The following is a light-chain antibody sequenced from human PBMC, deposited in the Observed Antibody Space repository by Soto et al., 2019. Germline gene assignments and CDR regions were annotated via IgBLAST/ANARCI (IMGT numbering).Light chain of an antibody. CDR1: QGISSY. J-gene: IGKJ4*01. V-gene: IGKV1-9*01. CDR2: AAS. CDR3: QQLNTYPFT. Sequence: DNQLTQSPSFLSASVGDRVTITCRASQGISSYLAWYQQKPGKAPKLLIYAASTLQSGVPSRFSGSESGTEFTLTISSLQPEDFATYYCQQLNTYPFTFGGGTKVEIK.